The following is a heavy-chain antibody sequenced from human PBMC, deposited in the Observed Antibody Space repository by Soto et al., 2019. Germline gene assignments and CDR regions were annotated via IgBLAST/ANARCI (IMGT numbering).Heavy chain of an antibody. CDR1: GFNFSSYA. V-gene: IGHV3-23*01. CDR3: AKEVPHTSWYRNWFDP. D-gene: IGHD6-13*01. J-gene: IGHJ5*02. CDR2: ISGSGGST. Sequence: PGGSLRLSCAASGFNFSSYAMSWVRQAPGKGLEWVSSISGSGGSTYYADSVKGRFTISRDNSKNTLYLQMNSLRAEDTAVYYCAKEVPHTSWYRNWFDPWGQGTLVTVSS.